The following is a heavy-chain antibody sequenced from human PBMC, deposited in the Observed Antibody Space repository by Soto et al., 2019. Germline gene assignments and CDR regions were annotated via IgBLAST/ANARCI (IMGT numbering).Heavy chain of an antibody. CDR3: ATDQLSLLNYDY. CDR2: VSSTSIYI. D-gene: IGHD1-1*01. CDR1: GFSFGSYA. V-gene: IGHV3-21*01. Sequence: EVQLLESGGGLVQPGGSLRLSCAASGFSFGSYAMSWVRQAPGKGLDWVSIVSSTSIYIYYADSVRGRFTISRDNAKNSLYLQMNSLRAEDTAVYYCATDQLSLLNYDYWGQGTLVTVSS. J-gene: IGHJ4*02.